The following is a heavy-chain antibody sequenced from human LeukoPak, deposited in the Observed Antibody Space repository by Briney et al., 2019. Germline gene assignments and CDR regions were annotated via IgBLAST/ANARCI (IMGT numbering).Heavy chain of an antibody. J-gene: IGHJ3*02. Sequence: SETLSLTCTVSGDSISDYYWSWIRQPAGKGLELIGRIYTNGITNYNPSLKSRVTTSVDTSKNQRSLRLSSVTAADTAVYYCARGVMTAIFAFDIWGQGTMVTASS. D-gene: IGHD2-21*02. CDR1: GDSISDYY. V-gene: IGHV4-4*07. CDR2: IYTNGIT. CDR3: ARGVMTAIFAFDI.